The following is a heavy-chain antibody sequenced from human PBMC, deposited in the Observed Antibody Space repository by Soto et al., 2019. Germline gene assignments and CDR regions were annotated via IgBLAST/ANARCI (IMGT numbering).Heavy chain of an antibody. Sequence: QVQLVQSGAEVKKPGASVKVSCKASGYTFTSYAIHWVRQAPGQGLEWMGWINAGNGNTKYSQKLQGRVTMTTDTSTSTAYMELRSLRSDDTAVYYCARVTWWLRGSGVDYWGQGTLVTVSS. D-gene: IGHD5-12*01. CDR2: INAGNGNT. J-gene: IGHJ4*02. CDR1: GYTFTSYA. CDR3: ARVTWWLRGSGVDY. V-gene: IGHV1-3*01.